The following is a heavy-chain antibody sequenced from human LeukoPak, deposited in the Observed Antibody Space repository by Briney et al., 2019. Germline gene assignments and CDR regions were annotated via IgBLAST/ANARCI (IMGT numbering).Heavy chain of an antibody. CDR2: VSPSHTTR. V-gene: IGHV1-18*01. CDR3: ARDYILPLETDNGDGFAI. CDR1: GYTFRQYS. D-gene: IGHD3-3*02. Sequence: ASGKVSCKASGYTFRQYSISWVRQAPGKGFEWMGWVSPSHTTRVYAQEFKGRVTMTADTNTNTVSMELRSLRFDDTAVYFCARDYILPLETDNGDGFAIWGQGTVVTVSS. J-gene: IGHJ3*02.